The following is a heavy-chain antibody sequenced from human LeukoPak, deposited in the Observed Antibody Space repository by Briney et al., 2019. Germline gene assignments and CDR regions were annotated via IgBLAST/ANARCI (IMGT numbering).Heavy chain of an antibody. CDR2: SST. J-gene: IGHJ4*02. Sequence: GGSLRLSCAASGFPFSTYAMSWVRQAPGKGLEWVSSSSTYYADSVKGRFAISRDNSKNTLYLQMNSLRAEDTAVYYCAKDVYGDYGGLDYWGQGTLDTVSS. V-gene: IGHV3-23*01. D-gene: IGHD4-17*01. CDR3: AKDVYGDYGGLDY. CDR1: GFPFSTYA.